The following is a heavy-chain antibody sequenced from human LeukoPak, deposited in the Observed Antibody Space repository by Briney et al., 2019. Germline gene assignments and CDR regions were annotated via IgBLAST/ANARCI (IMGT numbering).Heavy chain of an antibody. CDR2: MNPNSGGT. D-gene: IGHD2-15*01. Sequence: ASVKVSCKASGYTFTSYDINWVRQATGQGLEWMGWMNPNSGGTNYAQKFQGRVTMTRDTSISTAYMELSRLRSDDTAVYYCARYCSGGSCYSDWGQGTLVTVSS. CDR3: ARYCSGGSCYSD. V-gene: IGHV1-2*02. CDR1: GYTFTSYD. J-gene: IGHJ4*02.